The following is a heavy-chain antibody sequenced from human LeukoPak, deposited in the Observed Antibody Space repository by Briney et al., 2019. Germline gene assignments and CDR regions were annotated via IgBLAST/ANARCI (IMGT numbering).Heavy chain of an antibody. Sequence: PSETLSLTCTVSGGSISSYYWSWIRQPPGKGLEWIGYIYYSGSTNYNPSLKSRVTISVDTSKNQFSLKLTSVTAADTAVYYLSRGGRSGWSEVWYFDYWGGGTLVTVSS. J-gene: IGHJ4*02. V-gene: IGHV4-59*08. CDR1: GGSISSYY. CDR3: SRGGRSGWSEVWYFDY. D-gene: IGHD6-19*01. CDR2: IYYSGST.